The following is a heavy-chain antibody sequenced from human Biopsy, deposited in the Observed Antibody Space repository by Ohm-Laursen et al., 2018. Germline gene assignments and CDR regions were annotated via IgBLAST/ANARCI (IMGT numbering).Heavy chain of an antibody. V-gene: IGHV3-30*18. CDR1: GFVVTNKD. D-gene: IGHD3-16*01. Sequence: SLRLSCAASGFVVTNKDMTWVRQAPGKGLEWVAVTSYDGNKKYFADSVKGRFTISRDNSKSTLYLQMNSLRAEDTAVYYCANSIVPIYYDVTGEGAFDVWGQGTMVTVSS. CDR2: TSYDGNKK. CDR3: ANSIVPIYYDVTGEGAFDV. J-gene: IGHJ3*01.